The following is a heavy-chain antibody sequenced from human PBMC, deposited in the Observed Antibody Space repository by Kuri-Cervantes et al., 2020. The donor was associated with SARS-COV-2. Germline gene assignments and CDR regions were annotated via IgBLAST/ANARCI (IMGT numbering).Heavy chain of an antibody. CDR1: GFTFSSYA. V-gene: IGHV3-23*01. CDR3: ARGVGAAVAGTLITIYYYCGMDV. Sequence: GGSLRLSCAASGFTFSSYAMSWVRQAPGKGLEWVSAISGSGGSTYYADSVKGRFTISRDNSKNTLYLQMNSLRAEDTAVYYCARGVGAAVAGTLITIYYYCGMDVWGQGTTVTVSS. D-gene: IGHD6-19*01. CDR2: ISGSGGST. J-gene: IGHJ6*02.